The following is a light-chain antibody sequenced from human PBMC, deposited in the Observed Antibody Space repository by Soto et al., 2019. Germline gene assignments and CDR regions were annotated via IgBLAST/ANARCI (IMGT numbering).Light chain of an antibody. CDR3: HQRSNWPKT. J-gene: IGKJ1*01. CDR1: QTVSSY. Sequence: EIVLTQSPATLSLSPGETATLSCRASQTVSSYLAWFQQKPGQPPRLLIYDASIKAPGIPARFSGSGSGTDFTLTISRLEPEESAVYYCHQRSNWPKTLGQGT. V-gene: IGKV3-11*01. CDR2: DAS.